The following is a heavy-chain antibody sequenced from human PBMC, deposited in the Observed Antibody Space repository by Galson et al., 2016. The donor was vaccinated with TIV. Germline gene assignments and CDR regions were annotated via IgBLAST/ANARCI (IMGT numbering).Heavy chain of an antibody. Sequence: SVKVSCKASGGTFSSYVFNWVRQAPGQGLEWMGGIIPLFDTAHYAQKFQGRVTITADASSGTVYMELSSLRSDDTAVYYCATDRNTAMDTYHYYYGMDVWGQGTTVTVSS. CDR3: ATDRNTAMDTYHYYYGMDV. CDR2: IIPLFDTA. D-gene: IGHD5-18*01. J-gene: IGHJ6*02. V-gene: IGHV1-69*13. CDR1: GGTFSSYV.